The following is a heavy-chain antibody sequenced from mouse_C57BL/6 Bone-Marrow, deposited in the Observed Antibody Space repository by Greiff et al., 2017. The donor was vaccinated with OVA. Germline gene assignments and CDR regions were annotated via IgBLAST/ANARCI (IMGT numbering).Heavy chain of an antibody. CDR3: ARHTGLLPAY. CDR1: SSSFPSPS. D-gene: IGHD2-3*01. J-gene: IGHJ3*01. V-gene: IGHV5-2*01. Sequence: EVQRVESGGGLVQPGESLTLSFSSPSSSFPSPSLSWVRKTPEKRLALVAAINSDGGSTYYPDTMERRFIISRDNTKKTLYLQMSSLRSEDTALYYCARHTGLLPAYWGQGTLVTVSA. CDR2: INSDGGST.